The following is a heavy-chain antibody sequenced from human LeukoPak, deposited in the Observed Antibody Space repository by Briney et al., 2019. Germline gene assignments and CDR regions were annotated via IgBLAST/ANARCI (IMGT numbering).Heavy chain of an antibody. D-gene: IGHD6-25*01. CDR2: TKGDESEK. Sequence: PGGSLRLSCTATGFTLSSYWMSWVRQAPGKGLEWVANTKGDESEKYYLDSVNGRFTISRNNAESSMSLQMNNLRAEDTAVYYCVRDGRNGWHFDYWGQRILVTVSS. J-gene: IGHJ4*02. CDR3: VRDGRNGWHFDY. CDR1: GFTLSSYW. V-gene: IGHV3-7*01.